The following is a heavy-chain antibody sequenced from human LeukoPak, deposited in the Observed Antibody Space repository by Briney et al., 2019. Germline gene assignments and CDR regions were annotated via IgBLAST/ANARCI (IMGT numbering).Heavy chain of an antibody. J-gene: IGHJ3*02. Sequence: GGSLRLSCAASGFTFSDYYMSWNRQAPGKGLEWVSYISSSSSYTNYADSVKGRFTISRDNAKNSLYLQMNSLRAEDTAVYYCASNGIAAGGARAFDIWGQGTMVTVSS. CDR2: ISSSSSYT. CDR1: GFTFSDYY. D-gene: IGHD6-13*01. V-gene: IGHV3-11*03. CDR3: ASNGIAAGGARAFDI.